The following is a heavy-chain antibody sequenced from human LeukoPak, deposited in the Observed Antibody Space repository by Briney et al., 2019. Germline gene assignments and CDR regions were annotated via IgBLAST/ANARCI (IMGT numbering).Heavy chain of an antibody. CDR3: ARRAIPAAGTFDP. V-gene: IGHV4-39*01. J-gene: IGHJ5*02. CDR2: ISYTGST. D-gene: IGHD6-13*01. Sequence: SETLSLTCSVSGGSISTPDYYWNWIRQPPGKGLEWIGRISYTGSTYYNPSLRSRVTMSVDTSKNRFSLELGSLTAADTAVYYCARRAIPAAGTFDPWGQGTLVTVSS. CDR1: GGSISTPDYY.